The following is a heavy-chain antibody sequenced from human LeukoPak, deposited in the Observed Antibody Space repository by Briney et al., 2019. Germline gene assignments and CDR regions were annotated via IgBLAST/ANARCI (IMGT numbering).Heavy chain of an antibody. D-gene: IGHD2-15*01. CDR3: ARGAYCSGGSCQQPTYFDY. J-gene: IGHJ4*02. CDR1: GGSISSSSYY. V-gene: IGHV4-39*07. Sequence: SETLSLTYTVSGGSISSSSYYWGWIRQPPGKGLEWIGESNHSGSTNYNPSLKSRVTISVDTSKNQFSLKLSSVTAADTAVYYCARGAYCSGGSCQQPTYFDYWGQGTLVTVSS. CDR2: SNHSGST.